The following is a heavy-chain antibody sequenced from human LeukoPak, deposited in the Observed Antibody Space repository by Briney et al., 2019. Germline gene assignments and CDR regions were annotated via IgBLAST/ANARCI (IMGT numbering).Heavy chain of an antibody. CDR3: ARVFGAASYYYYMDV. V-gene: IGHV3-53*01. Sequence: PGESLRLSCAASGFTVSSNYMSWVRQAPGKGLEWVSVIYSGGSTYYADSVKGRFTISRDNSKNTLYLQMNSLRAEDTAVYYCARVFGAASYYYYMDVWGKGTTVTVSS. CDR2: IYSGGST. D-gene: IGHD3-3*01. CDR1: GFTVSSNY. J-gene: IGHJ6*03.